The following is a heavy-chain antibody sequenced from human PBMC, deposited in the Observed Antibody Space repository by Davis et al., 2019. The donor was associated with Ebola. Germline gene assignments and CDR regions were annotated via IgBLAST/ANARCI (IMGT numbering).Heavy chain of an antibody. V-gene: IGHV1-24*01. CDR1: GYTLTELS. J-gene: IGHJ3*01. CDR3: AAGGLGGGFDV. Sequence: ASVKVSCKVSGYTLTELSIHWVRQAPGKGLEWMGNFDPEDGEALYAQKFQGRVTMTEDKSTDKAYMELSSLRSEDTAVYYCAAGGLGGGFDVWGQGTMVTVSS. D-gene: IGHD2-15*01. CDR2: FDPEDGEA.